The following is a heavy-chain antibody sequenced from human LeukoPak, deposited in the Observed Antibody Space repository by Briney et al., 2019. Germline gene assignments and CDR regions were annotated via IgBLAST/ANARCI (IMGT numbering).Heavy chain of an antibody. Sequence: ASETLSLTCTVSGGSISSSSYYWGWIRQPPGKGLEWIGSIYYTGITHYNPSLKSRVIISVDTSKNQFSLNLNSVTAADTAVYYCARRDGTTLFDYWGQGTLVTVSS. CDR2: IYYTGIT. CDR1: GGSISSSSYY. D-gene: IGHD1-1*01. CDR3: ARRDGTTLFDY. V-gene: IGHV4-39*01. J-gene: IGHJ4*02.